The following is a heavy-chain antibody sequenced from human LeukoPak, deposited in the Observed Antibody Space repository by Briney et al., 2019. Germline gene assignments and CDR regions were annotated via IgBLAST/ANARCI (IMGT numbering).Heavy chain of an antibody. CDR1: GYTFTSYW. D-gene: IGHD6-19*01. CDR2: IYPGDSDT. Sequence: GEFLKISCQGSGYTFTSYWIGWVRQMPGKGLEWMGIIYPGDSDTRYSPSFQGQVTISADKSISTAYLQWSSLKASDTAMYYCARRRAVARNYYFDSWGQGTLVTVSS. V-gene: IGHV5-51*01. J-gene: IGHJ4*02. CDR3: ARRRAVARNYYFDS.